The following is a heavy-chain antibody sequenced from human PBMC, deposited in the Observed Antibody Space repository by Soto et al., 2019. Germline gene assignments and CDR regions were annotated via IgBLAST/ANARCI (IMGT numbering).Heavy chain of an antibody. Sequence: QVQLQESGPGLVKPSETLSLTCSVSGGSISNHYWSWIRQPPGKRLEWIGYIYYNGNTNYNPSLKSRVTMSVDTSRNQISLKLTTVTAADTAVYYCTRANSYSEYWGQGTLVTVSS. CDR1: GGSISNHY. CDR3: TRANSYSEY. D-gene: IGHD7-27*01. V-gene: IGHV4-59*11. CDR2: IYYNGNT. J-gene: IGHJ4*02.